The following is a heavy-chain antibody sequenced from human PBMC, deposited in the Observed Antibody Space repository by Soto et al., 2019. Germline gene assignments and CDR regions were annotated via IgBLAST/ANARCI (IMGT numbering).Heavy chain of an antibody. CDR3: AAQATGYFVPFDF. V-gene: IGHV3-23*01. CDR1: GFSFSTCA. J-gene: IGHJ4*02. D-gene: IGHD3-22*01. CDR2: ISASGDTT. Sequence: EVQLLESGGGLVQPGGSLRLSCAASGFSFSTCAVSWVRQAPGKGLEWVSSISASGDTTHYAESVRGRFTISRDNSRNTLHVQMSSLTAEDTAIYSCAAQATGYFVPFDFWGRGTLVNVSS.